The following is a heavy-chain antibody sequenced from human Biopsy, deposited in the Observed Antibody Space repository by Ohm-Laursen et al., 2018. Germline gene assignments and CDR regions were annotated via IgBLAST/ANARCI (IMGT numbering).Heavy chain of an antibody. J-gene: IGHJ2*01. V-gene: IGHV4-59*01. CDR1: GGSISSDY. CDR3: ARDRGYYSDRTVPGYFDL. CDR2: ISDRGTT. Sequence: SETLSLTCTVSGGSISSDYWSWIRQSPRKGLEWIGHISDRGTTNYNPSLRGRVTISVDTSKKQFSLKLSSVTAADTAVYYCARDRGYYSDRTVPGYFDLWGRGTLVTVSS. D-gene: IGHD3-22*01.